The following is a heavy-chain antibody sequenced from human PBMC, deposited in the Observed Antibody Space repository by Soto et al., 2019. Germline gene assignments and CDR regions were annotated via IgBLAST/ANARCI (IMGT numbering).Heavy chain of an antibody. CDR3: AREGPPIRAHNPPEYFQH. CDR1: GDSISTRSNY. Sequence: QLQLQESGPGLVKPSETLSLTCTVSGDSISTRSNYWAWIRQPPGKGLEWIGSIYYTGGTYYNPSLKTRVTLFLDTSKNQFSLTLHSVTAADTAVYYCAREGPPIRAHNPPEYFQHWGQGTPVTVSS. V-gene: IGHV4-39*02. CDR2: IYYTGGT. J-gene: IGHJ1*01.